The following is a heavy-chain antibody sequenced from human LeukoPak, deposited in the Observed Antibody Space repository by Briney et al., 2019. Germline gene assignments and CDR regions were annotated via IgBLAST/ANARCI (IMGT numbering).Heavy chain of an antibody. V-gene: IGHV1-2*02. CDR1: GYTFIEHY. J-gene: IGHJ4*02. CDR3: ARAGHNPDSRGYDY. Sequence: GASMKVSCKASGYTFIEHYIHWVRQAPGQGLESVGCINPNIGDTNYVQRFQGRVTMTSDTSSSTAYLEPSRLRSDATAVYYCARAGHNPDSRGYDYWGQGTLVTVSS. D-gene: IGHD3-22*01. CDR2: INPNIGDT.